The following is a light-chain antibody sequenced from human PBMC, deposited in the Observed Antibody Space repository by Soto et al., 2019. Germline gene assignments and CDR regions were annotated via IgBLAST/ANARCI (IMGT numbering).Light chain of an antibody. CDR1: ETISTY. Sequence: DIQITQSPSSLPALVGDRVTITCRTSETISTYLSWFQKKPGEAPKVLIYAASSLQSGVPSRFSGSGSGTEFTLTINSLQPEDFATYFCQQSYSSPVTFGQGTKVEMK. V-gene: IGKV1-39*01. J-gene: IGKJ2*01. CDR3: QQSYSSPVT. CDR2: AAS.